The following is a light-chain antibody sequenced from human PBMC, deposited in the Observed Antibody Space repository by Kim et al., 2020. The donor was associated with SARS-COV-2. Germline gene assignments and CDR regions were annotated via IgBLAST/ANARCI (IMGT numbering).Light chain of an antibody. CDR2: DVS. CDR3: SSYTSSSTYV. V-gene: IGLV2-14*04. Sequence: GQSITISCTGTSSDVGGYNSVSWYQQHPGKAPKVMIYDVSKRPSGVSNRFSGSKSGNTASLTISGLQAEDEADYYCSSYTSSSTYVFGTGTKVTVL. CDR1: SSDVGGYNS. J-gene: IGLJ1*01.